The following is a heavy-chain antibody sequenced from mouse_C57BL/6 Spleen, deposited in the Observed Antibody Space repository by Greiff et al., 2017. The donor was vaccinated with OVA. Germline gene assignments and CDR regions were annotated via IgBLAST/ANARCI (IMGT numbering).Heavy chain of an antibody. V-gene: IGHV1-54*01. D-gene: IGHD4-1*02. Sequence: QVQLKQSGAELVRPGTSVKVSCKASGYAFTNYLIEWVKQRPGQGLEWIGVINPGSGGTNYNEKFKGKATLTADKSSSIAYMQLSSLTSEDSAVDFCARRTTGYWYCDVWGTGTTVTVSS. CDR1: GYAFTNYL. CDR3: ARRTTGYWYCDV. J-gene: IGHJ1*03. CDR2: INPGSGGT.